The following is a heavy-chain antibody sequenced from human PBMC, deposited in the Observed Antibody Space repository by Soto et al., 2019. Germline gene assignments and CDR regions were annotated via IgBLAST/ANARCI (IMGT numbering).Heavy chain of an antibody. Sequence: VKVSCKASGYTFTNYAMHWVRQAPGQRLEWMGWINAGNGNTKYSQKFQGRVTITRDTSASTAYMELSSLRSEDTAVYYCARGGSLYWYFDLWGRGTLVTVSS. J-gene: IGHJ2*01. CDR1: GYTFTNYA. CDR3: ARGGSLYWYFDL. D-gene: IGHD1-26*01. CDR2: INAGNGNT. V-gene: IGHV1-3*01.